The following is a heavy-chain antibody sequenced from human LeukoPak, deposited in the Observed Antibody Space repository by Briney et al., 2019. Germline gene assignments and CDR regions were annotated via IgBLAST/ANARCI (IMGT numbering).Heavy chain of an antibody. CDR1: GFTFSSYS. CDR3: ASLPPRVVVPAAVDY. D-gene: IGHD2-2*01. CDR2: ISSSSSYI. Sequence: GGSLRLSCAASGFTFSSYSMNWVRQAPGKGLEWVTSISSSSSYIYYADSVKGRFTISRDNAKNSLYLQMNSLRAEDTAVYYCASLPPRVVVPAAVDYWGQGTLVTVSS. V-gene: IGHV3-21*01. J-gene: IGHJ4*02.